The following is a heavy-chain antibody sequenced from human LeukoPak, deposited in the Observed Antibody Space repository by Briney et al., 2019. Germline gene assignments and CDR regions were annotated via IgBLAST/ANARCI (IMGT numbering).Heavy chain of an antibody. V-gene: IGHV5-51*01. CDR1: GYSFTSYW. CDR3: ARQGDSSGYYTIVNY. CDR2: IYPGDSDT. J-gene: IGHJ4*02. D-gene: IGHD3-22*01. Sequence: GEPLKISCKGSGYSFTSYWIGWVRQMPGKGLEWMGIIYPGDSDTRYSPSFQGQVTISADKSISTAYLQWSSLKASDTAMYYCARQGDSSGYYTIVNYWGQGTLVTVSS.